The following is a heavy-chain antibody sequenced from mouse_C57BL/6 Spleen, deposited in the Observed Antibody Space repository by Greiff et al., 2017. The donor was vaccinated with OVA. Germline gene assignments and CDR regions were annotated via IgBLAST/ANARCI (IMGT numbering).Heavy chain of an antibody. J-gene: IGHJ3*01. Sequence: VQLQQSGPELVKPGASVKIPCKASGYTFTDYNMDWVKQSHGKSLEWIGDINPNNGGTIYNQKFKGKATLTVDKSSSTAYMELRSLTSEDTAVYYCAQRGLYDYDDRFAYWGQGTLVTVSA. CDR3: AQRGLYDYDDRFAY. CDR2: INPNNGGT. V-gene: IGHV1-18*01. CDR1: GYTFTDYN. D-gene: IGHD2-4*01.